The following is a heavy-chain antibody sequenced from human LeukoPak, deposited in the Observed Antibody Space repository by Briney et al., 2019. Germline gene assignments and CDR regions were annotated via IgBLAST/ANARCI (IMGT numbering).Heavy chain of an antibody. D-gene: IGHD2-2*01. CDR1: GGTFSSYA. CDR2: IIPILGIA. CDR3: ARGQEKLQLDY. J-gene: IGHJ4*02. V-gene: IGHV1-69*04. Sequence: ASVKVSCKASGGTFSSYAISWVRQAPGQGLKWRGRIIPILGIANYAQKFQGRVTITADKSTSTAYMELSSLRSEDTAVYYCARGQEKLQLDYWGQGNLVTGSS.